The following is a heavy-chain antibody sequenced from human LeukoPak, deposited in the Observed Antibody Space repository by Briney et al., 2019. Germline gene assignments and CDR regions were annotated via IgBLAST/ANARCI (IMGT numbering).Heavy chain of an antibody. CDR3: ARVIASSGYIDY. D-gene: IGHD3-22*01. J-gene: IGHJ4*02. V-gene: IGHV3-66*01. Sequence: GSLRLSCAASGFTVSSNYMSWVRQGPGKGLEWVSVIYSGGSTYYADSVKGRFTISRDNSKNTLYLQMNSLRAEDTAVYYCARVIASSGYIDYWGQGTLVTVSS. CDR1: GFTVSSNY. CDR2: IYSGGST.